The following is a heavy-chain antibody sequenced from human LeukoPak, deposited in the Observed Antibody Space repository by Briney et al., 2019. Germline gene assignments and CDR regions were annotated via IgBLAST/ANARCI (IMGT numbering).Heavy chain of an antibody. V-gene: IGHV3-30*18. CDR1: GFTFSSYG. CDR3: AKGGLVGATTG. J-gene: IGHJ4*02. Sequence: PGGSPRLSCAASGFTFSSYGMHWVRQAPGKGLEWVAVISYDGSNKYYADSVKGRFTISRDNSKNTLYLQMNSLRAEDTAVYYCAKGGLVGATTGWGQGTLVTVSS. CDR2: ISYDGSNK. D-gene: IGHD1-26*01.